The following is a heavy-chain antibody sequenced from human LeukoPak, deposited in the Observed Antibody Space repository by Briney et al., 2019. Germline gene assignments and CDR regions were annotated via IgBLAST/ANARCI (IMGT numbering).Heavy chain of an antibody. D-gene: IGHD3-3*01. CDR3: ARDRYYDFWSGYGGAFDI. CDR2: INHSGST. J-gene: IGHJ3*02. Sequence: PSETLSLTCAVHGGSFSGYYWSWIRQPPGKGLEWIGEINHSGSTNYNPSLKSRVTISVDTSKNQFSLKLSSVTAADTAVYYCARDRYYDFWSGYGGAFDIWGQGTMVTVSS. CDR1: GGSFSGYY. V-gene: IGHV4-34*01.